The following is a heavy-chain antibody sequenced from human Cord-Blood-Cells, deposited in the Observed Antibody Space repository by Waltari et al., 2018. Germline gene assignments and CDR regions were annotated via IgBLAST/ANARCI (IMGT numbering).Heavy chain of an antibody. D-gene: IGHD3-3*01. CDR3: AKTPDDFWSGYYFDY. J-gene: IGHJ4*02. CDR1: GFPFSSYA. Sequence: EVQLLESGGGLVQPGGSLRLSCAASGFPFSSYAMSWVRQAPGKGLEWVSAISGSGGSTYYADSVKGRFTISRDNSKNTLYLQMNSLRAEDTAVYYCAKTPDDFWSGYYFDYWGQGTLVTVSS. CDR2: ISGSGGST. V-gene: IGHV3-23*01.